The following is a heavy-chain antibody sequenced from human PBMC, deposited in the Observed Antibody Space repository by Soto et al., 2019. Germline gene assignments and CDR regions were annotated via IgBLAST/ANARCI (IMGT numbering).Heavy chain of an antibody. Sequence: VSVKVSCKVSGYTLTVLSMHWVRQAPGKGLEWMGGFDPEDGETIYAQKFQGRVTMTEDTSTDTAYMELSSLRSEDTAVYYCATVRGGQLWFDLDYWGQGTLVTVSS. CDR1: GYTLTVLS. CDR3: ATVRGGQLWFDLDY. D-gene: IGHD5-18*01. J-gene: IGHJ4*02. CDR2: FDPEDGET. V-gene: IGHV1-24*01.